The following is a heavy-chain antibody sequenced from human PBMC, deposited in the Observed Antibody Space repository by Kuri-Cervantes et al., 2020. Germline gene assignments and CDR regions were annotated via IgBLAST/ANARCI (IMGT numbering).Heavy chain of an antibody. D-gene: IGHD2-15*01. J-gene: IGHJ6*03. Sequence: GGSLRLSCAASGFTFSSYGMHWVRQASGKGLEWVGLIANRGSNYATVKAASVGGRFTFSRDDSKNTAYLQMNSPKTEDTAVYFCTRGFCSGGSCGYMDVWGKGTTVTVSS. CDR2: IANRGSNYAT. CDR1: GFTFSSYG. CDR3: TRGFCSGGSCGYMDV. V-gene: IGHV3-73*01.